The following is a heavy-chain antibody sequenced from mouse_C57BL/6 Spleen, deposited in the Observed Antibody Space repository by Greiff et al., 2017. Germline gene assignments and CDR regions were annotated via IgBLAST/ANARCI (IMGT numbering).Heavy chain of an antibody. V-gene: IGHV1-19*01. CDR3: ARVLGLRRGDYYAMDY. D-gene: IGHD2-2*01. Sequence: EVQLQQSGPVLVKPGASVKMSCKASGYTFTDYYMNWVKQSHGKSLEWIGVIKPYNGGTSYNQKFKGKATLTVDTSSSTAYMELNSLTSEDSAVYYCARVLGLRRGDYYAMDYWGQGTSVTVSS. CDR2: IKPYNGGT. CDR1: GYTFTDYY. J-gene: IGHJ4*01.